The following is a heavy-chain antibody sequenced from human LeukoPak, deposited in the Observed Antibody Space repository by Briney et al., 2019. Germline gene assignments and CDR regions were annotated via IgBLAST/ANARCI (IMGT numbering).Heavy chain of an antibody. CDR1: GFTFSSYA. V-gene: IGHV3-23*01. J-gene: IGHJ4*02. CDR2: ISGSGGST. Sequence: PGGSLRLSCAASGFTFSSYAMNWVRQAPGKGLEWVSAISGSGGSTYYADSVKGRFTISRDNSKNTLYPQMNSLRAEDTAVYYCAKPDRGVRDPHLLDYWGQGTLVTVSS. D-gene: IGHD3-10*01. CDR3: AKPDRGVRDPHLLDY.